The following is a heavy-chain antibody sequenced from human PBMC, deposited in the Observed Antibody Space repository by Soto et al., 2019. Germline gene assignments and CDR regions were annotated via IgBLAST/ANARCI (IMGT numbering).Heavy chain of an antibody. D-gene: IGHD3-22*01. V-gene: IGHV3-72*01. Sequence: EVQLVESGGGLVQPGGSLRLSCAASGFTFSDHYMDWVRQAPGKGLEWVGRTRNKANSYATEYAASVKGRFTISRDDSKNSLYLQMNSLKTEDTAVYYCASSSYYPGFDYWGQGTLVTVSS. CDR2: TRNKANSYAT. CDR1: GFTFSDHY. CDR3: ASSSYYPGFDY. J-gene: IGHJ4*02.